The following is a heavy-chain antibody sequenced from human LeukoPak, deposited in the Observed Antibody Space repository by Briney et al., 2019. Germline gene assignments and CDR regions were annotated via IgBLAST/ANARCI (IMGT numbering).Heavy chain of an antibody. CDR3: ARDLRTYCSSTSCYEIYYYYMDV. CDR1: GFTFSNYW. Sequence: GGSLRLSCAASGFTFSNYWMHWVRQDPGKGLVWVSFINPDGSTTNYADSVKGRFTISRDNSKNTLYLQMNSLRAEDTAVYYCARDLRTYCSSTSCYEIYYYYMDVWGKGTTVTISS. CDR2: INPDGSTT. D-gene: IGHD2-2*01. J-gene: IGHJ6*03. V-gene: IGHV3-74*01.